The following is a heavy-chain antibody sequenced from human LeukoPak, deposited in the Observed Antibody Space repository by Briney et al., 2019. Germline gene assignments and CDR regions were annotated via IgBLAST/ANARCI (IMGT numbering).Heavy chain of an antibody. V-gene: IGHV4-4*09. D-gene: IGHD2-2*01. CDR2: IYTRGTT. Sequence: PSETLSLTCTVSDDSISDYYWSWIRQPPGKGLEWIGYIYTRGTTNYNPSLKSRVTMSADTSKNQFSLKLDSVTAADTAVYYCARSRPAPKEFDHWGQETLVTVSS. CDR1: DDSISDYY. J-gene: IGHJ4*02. CDR3: ARSRPAPKEFDH.